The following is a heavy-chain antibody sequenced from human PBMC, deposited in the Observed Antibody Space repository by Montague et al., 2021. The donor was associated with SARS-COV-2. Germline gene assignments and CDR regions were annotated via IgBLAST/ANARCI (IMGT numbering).Heavy chain of an antibody. CDR1: DGSISSSSYY. Sequence: SETLSLTCTVSDGSISSSSYYWAWIRQPPGKGLEWIGSIYHSGSTLYNPSLKSRVSMSVDTSKNQFSLKLSPVTAADTAMYYCARVKWELSVGNVFDIWGQGTMVTVSS. V-gene: IGHV4-39*01. D-gene: IGHD1-26*01. CDR2: IYHSGST. J-gene: IGHJ3*02. CDR3: ARVKWELSVGNVFDI.